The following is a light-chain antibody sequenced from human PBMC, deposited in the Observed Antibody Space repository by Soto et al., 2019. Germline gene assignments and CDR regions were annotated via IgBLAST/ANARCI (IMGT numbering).Light chain of an antibody. J-gene: IGLJ1*01. CDR2: DVS. Sequence: QSALTQPASVSGSPGQSITISCTGSSSDVGGYNYVTWYQQHPGKAPKLMIYDVSNRPSGVSKRFSGSKSGNTASLTISGLQAEYEADYYCSSYTSSSTGVFGTGTKLTVL. CDR3: SSYTSSSTGV. V-gene: IGLV2-14*01. CDR1: SSDVGGYNY.